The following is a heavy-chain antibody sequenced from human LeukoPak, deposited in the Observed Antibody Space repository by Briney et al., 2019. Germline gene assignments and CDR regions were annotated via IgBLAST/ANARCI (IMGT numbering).Heavy chain of an antibody. V-gene: IGHV3-72*01. D-gene: IGHD5-18*01. J-gene: IGHJ3*02. CDR2: SRKRGNKYVT. CDR3: AREGYNYGSDAFDI. CDR1: GFTLSDHN. Sequence: PGGSLRLSCVASGFTLSDHNMASVRQATAKGLEWVGSSRKRGNKYVTENAASVKGRFTISRDDSNNSLYLQMNSLRTEDTAVYYCAREGYNYGSDAFDIWGQGTMVTVSS.